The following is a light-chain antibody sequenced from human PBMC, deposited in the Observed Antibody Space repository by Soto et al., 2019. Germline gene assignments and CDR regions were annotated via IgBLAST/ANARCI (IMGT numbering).Light chain of an antibody. CDR2: GAS. V-gene: IGKV3-15*01. CDR3: QQYNNWPQT. J-gene: IGKJ1*01. CDR1: QSVSSN. Sequence: EIVMTQSPATLSVSPAERATLSCRASQSVSSNLAWYQQKPGQAPRLLIYGASTRATGIPARFSGSGSGTEFTLTISSLQSEDFAVYYCQQYNNWPQTFGQGTKVAI.